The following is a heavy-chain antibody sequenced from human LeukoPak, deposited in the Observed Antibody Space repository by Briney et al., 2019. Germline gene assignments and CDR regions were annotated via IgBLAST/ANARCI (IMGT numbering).Heavy chain of an antibody. CDR3: ARETGSAVGSTDFDY. Sequence: GGSLRLSCAASGFMLSSTWMHWVRQAPGKGLVWVSRINSDATGTSYADSVRGRFTISRDDAKNTMYLQMNSLRAEDTAVYYCARETGSAVGSTDFDYWGQGTLVTVSS. CDR1: GFMLSSTW. J-gene: IGHJ4*02. V-gene: IGHV3-74*01. CDR2: INSDATGT. D-gene: IGHD4-17*01.